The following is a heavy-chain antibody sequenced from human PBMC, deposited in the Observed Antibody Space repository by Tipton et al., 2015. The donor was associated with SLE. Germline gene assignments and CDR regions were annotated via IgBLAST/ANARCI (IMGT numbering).Heavy chain of an antibody. CDR1: GFNLGTYW. V-gene: IGHV3-7*01. CDR2: IKQDGGEK. D-gene: IGHD3-10*01. J-gene: IGHJ3*02. CDR3: ARAPLYGSSDAFDI. Sequence: GSLRLSCVASGFNLGTYWMGWVRQAPDKGPEWVANIKQDGGEKYYMDSVKGRVTISRDNAKNTLYLQMVSLRVEDTAVYYCARAPLYGSSDAFDIWGQGTMVTVSS.